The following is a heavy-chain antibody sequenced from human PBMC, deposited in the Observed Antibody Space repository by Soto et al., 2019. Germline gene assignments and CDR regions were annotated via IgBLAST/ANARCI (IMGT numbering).Heavy chain of an antibody. CDR3: ASALLPHDAFDL. V-gene: IGHV3-66*01. J-gene: IGHJ3*01. CDR2: IYSGGST. CDR1: GFTVSSNY. Sequence: EVQLVESGGGLVQPGGSLRLSCAASGFTVSSNYMSWVRQAPGKGLEWVSVIYSGGSTYYADSVKGRFTISRDNSKNTLYLQMTSLRAEETAVYYCASALLPHDAFDLWGQGTMVTVSS.